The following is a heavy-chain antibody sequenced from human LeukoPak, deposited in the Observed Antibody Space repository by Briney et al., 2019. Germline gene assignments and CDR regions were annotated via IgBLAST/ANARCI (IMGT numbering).Heavy chain of an antibody. CDR2: IYYSGDT. D-gene: IGHD4-11*01. CDR1: GGSINSTRYY. J-gene: IGHJ6*03. CDR3: ATGSMTTRYYYYFHMDV. V-gene: IGHV4-39*01. Sequence: SETLSLTCTVSGGSINSTRYYWGWIRQPPGKGLEWIGSIYYSGDTHYNPSLRSRVTISVDTSKNQFSLRMHSMTAADTSFYYCATGSMTTRYYYYFHMDVWGPGTTVTDSS.